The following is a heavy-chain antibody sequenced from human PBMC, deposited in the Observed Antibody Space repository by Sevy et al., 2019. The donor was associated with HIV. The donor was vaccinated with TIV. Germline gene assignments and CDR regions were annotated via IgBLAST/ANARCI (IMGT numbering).Heavy chain of an antibody. CDR1: GFTVSSNY. D-gene: IGHD3-10*02. CDR3: ARVLFGGWGRLRHFDY. J-gene: IGHJ4*02. Sequence: GGSLRLSCAASGFTVSSNYMSWVRQAPGKGLEWVSVIYSGGSTYYADSVKGRFTISRDNSKNTLYLQMNSLRVEDTAVYYCARVLFGGWGRLRHFDYWGQGTLVTVSS. CDR2: IYSGGST. V-gene: IGHV3-53*01.